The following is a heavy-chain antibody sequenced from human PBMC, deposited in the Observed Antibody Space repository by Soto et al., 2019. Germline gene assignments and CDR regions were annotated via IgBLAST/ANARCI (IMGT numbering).Heavy chain of an antibody. CDR1: GGSISSNNW. V-gene: IGHV4-4*02. J-gene: IGHJ4*02. D-gene: IGHD1-1*01. CDR3: SRAYKGVD. CDR2: IYHSGST. Sequence: QVQLQESGPGLVKPSETLSLTCVVSGGSISSNNWWTWVRQSPGKGLEWIGEIYHSGSTKYNPSLKCRVTISVDKSRRQFSLNLSSVTAADTAVYYCSRAYKGVDWGQGTLVTVSS.